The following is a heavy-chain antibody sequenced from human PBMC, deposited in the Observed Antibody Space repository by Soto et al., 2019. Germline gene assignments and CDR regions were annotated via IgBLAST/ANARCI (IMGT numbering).Heavy chain of an antibody. Sequence: ASVKVSCKASGYRFNAYYIHWVRQAPGQGLEWMGWINPNSGGTEYAQNLQGRVTMTRDTAITTAYMELSSLRSDDTAVYYCARMGSGNYWADHWGQGTLVTVSS. CDR3: ARMGSGNYWADH. V-gene: IGHV1-2*02. CDR1: GYRFNAYY. CDR2: INPNSGGT. D-gene: IGHD1-26*01. J-gene: IGHJ4*01.